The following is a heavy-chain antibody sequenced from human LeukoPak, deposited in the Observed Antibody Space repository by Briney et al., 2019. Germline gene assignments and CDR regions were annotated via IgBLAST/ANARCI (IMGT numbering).Heavy chain of an antibody. D-gene: IGHD2-2*01. J-gene: IGHJ6*02. CDR3: ARGGQLLLREYYYYYYGMDV. V-gene: IGHV1-8*01. CDR2: MNPNSGNT. CDR1: GYTFTSYD. Sequence: ASVKVSCKASGYTFTSYDINWVRQATGQGLEWMGWMNPNSGNTGYAQKFQGRVTMTRNTSISTAYMELSSLRSEDTAVYYCARGGQLLLREYYYYYYGMDVWGQGTTVTVSS.